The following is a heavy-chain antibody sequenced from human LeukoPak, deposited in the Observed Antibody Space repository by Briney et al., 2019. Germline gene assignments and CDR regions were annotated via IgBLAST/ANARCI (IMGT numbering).Heavy chain of an antibody. Sequence: PSETLSLTCSVSGGSISSYHWSWIRQPPGKGLEWIGYMYDSGSTNYNPSLKSRVTISVDTSKNQFSLRLSSVTAADTAVYYCARTPIPQYSSGWYTSYYFDYWGQGTLVTVSS. V-gene: IGHV4-59*08. CDR1: GGSISSYH. J-gene: IGHJ4*02. D-gene: IGHD6-19*01. CDR2: MYDSGST. CDR3: ARTPIPQYSSGWYTSYYFDY.